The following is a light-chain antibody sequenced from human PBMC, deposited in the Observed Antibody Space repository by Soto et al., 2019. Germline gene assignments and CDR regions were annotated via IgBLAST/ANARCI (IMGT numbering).Light chain of an antibody. CDR2: VNNDGSH. Sequence: QLVLTQSPSASASLGASVKLTCTQSSGHSRNAIAWHQQLPQKGPRYLMKVNNDGSHTKGAGIPDRFSGSSSGAERYLIISSLQSDDEADYYCQTWETGSVIFGGGTKLTVL. CDR1: SGHSRNA. CDR3: QTWETGSVI. J-gene: IGLJ2*01. V-gene: IGLV4-69*01.